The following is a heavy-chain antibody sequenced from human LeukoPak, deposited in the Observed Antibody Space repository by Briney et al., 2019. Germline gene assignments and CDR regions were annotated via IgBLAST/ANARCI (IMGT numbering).Heavy chain of an antibody. CDR2: IYYSGST. Sequence: SEALSLTCTVSGGSISSYYWSWIRQPPGKGLEWIGYIYYSGSTNYNPSLKSRVTISVDTSKNQFSLRLSSMTAADTAVYYCARSMVLIAAAGKGFDYWGQGTLVTVSS. CDR3: ARSMVLIAAAGKGFDY. J-gene: IGHJ4*02. V-gene: IGHV4-59*01. D-gene: IGHD6-13*01. CDR1: GGSISSYY.